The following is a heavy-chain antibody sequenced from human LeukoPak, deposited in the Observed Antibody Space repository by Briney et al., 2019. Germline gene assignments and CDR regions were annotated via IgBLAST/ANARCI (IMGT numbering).Heavy chain of an antibody. CDR3: AAQLGYDAFDI. V-gene: IGHV3-9*03. CDR1: GFTFDDYA. Sequence: GGSLRLSCAASGFTFDDYAMHWVRQAPGKGLEWVSGISWNSGSIGYADSVKGRFTNSRDNAKNSLYLQMNSLRAEDMALYYCAAQLGYDAFDIWGQGTMVTVSS. J-gene: IGHJ3*02. CDR2: ISWNSGSI. D-gene: IGHD7-27*01.